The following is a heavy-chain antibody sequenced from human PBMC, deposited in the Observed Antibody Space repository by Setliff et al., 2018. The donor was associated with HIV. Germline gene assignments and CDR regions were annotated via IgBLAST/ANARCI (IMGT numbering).Heavy chain of an antibody. J-gene: IGHJ4*02. V-gene: IGHV4-39*07. CDR3: ARGTAPRRGTNYGGNYPLDY. D-gene: IGHD4-17*01. Sequence: SETLSLTCTVSGGSISSSSYYWGWIRQPPGKGLEWIGSIYYSGSTYYNPSLKGRVTISVDTSKYQFSLKLSSVTAADTAVYYCARGTAPRRGTNYGGNYPLDYWGQGTLVTVS. CDR2: IYYSGST. CDR1: GGSISSSSYY.